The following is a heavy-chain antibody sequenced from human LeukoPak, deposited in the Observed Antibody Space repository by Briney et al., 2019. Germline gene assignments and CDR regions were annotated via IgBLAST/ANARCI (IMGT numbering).Heavy chain of an antibody. CDR3: ARDIMEYYYDSSGILGY. CDR2: MWYDGSNK. D-gene: IGHD3-22*01. V-gene: IGHV3-33*01. Sequence: GGSLRLSCAASGFTFSSYGMHWVRQAPGKGLEWVGVMWYDGSNKYYADSVKGRFTISRDNSKNTLYLQMNSLRAEDTAVYYCARDIMEYYYDSSGILGYWGQGTLVTVSS. CDR1: GFTFSSYG. J-gene: IGHJ4*02.